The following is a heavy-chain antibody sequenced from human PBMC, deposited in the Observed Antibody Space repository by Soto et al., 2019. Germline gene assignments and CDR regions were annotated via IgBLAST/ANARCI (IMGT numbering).Heavy chain of an antibody. Sequence: SETLSLTCAVYGGTFSGYYWSWIRQPPGKGLEWIGEINHSGSTNYNPSLKSRVTISVDTSKNQFSLKLSSVTAADTAVYYCARTSFRVLWFGELTSWFDPWGQGTLVTVSS. CDR1: GGTFSGYY. V-gene: IGHV4-34*01. D-gene: IGHD3-10*01. CDR2: INHSGST. CDR3: ARTSFRVLWFGELTSWFDP. J-gene: IGHJ5*02.